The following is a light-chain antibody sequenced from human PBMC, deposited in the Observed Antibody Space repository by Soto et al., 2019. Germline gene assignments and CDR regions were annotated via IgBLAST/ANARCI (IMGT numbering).Light chain of an antibody. CDR1: QSVSSN. CDR2: GAS. J-gene: IGKJ1*01. CDR3: QQYNNWPPWT. Sequence: EIVMTQSPATLSVSPGERATLSCRASQSVSSNLAWYQQKPGQAPRLLIYGASTRATGVPARFSGSGSGTEFTLTISSLQSEDFAVYYCQQYNNWPPWTFGPGTKGEI. V-gene: IGKV3-15*01.